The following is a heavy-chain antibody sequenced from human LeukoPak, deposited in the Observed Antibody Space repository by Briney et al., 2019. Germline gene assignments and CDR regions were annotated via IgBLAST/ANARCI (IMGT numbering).Heavy chain of an antibody. D-gene: IGHD3-22*01. CDR3: ARRYYYDSSGYLDAFDI. J-gene: IGHJ3*02. CDR1: GGSIRRHY. Sequence: SETLSLTCTVSGGSIRRHYWSWIRQPPGKGLEWIGYIYYSGSTSYNPSLKSRVTISVDTSKNQFSLKLTSVTAADTAVYYCARRYYYDSSGYLDAFDIWGQGTMVTVSS. CDR2: IYYSGST. V-gene: IGHV4-59*11.